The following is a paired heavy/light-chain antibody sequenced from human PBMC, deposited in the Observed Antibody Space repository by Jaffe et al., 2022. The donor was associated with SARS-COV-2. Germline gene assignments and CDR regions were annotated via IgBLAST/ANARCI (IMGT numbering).Light chain of an antibody. CDR1: QSVSSN. CDR3: QQYNNWPRT. CDR2: GAS. Sequence: EIVMTQSPATLSVSPGERATLSCRASQSVSSNLAWYQQKPGQAPRLLIYGASTRATGIPATFSGSGSGTEFTLTISSLQSEDFAVYYCQQYNNWPRTFGQGTKVEI. V-gene: IGKV3-15*01. J-gene: IGKJ1*01.
Heavy chain of an antibody. D-gene: IGHD6-6*01. J-gene: IGHJ2*01. CDR1: GFTFTTYA. Sequence: EVQLLESGGGLVQPGGSLRLSCAASGFTFTTYAMSWVRQAPGKGLEWVSGISGSAGTTSYADSVKGRFTISRDNSRNTLYLQMNTLRAEDTAVYYCAKGSDSSSRYFFDLWGRGTLVSVSS. V-gene: IGHV3-23*01. CDR2: ISGSAGTT. CDR3: AKGSDSSSRYFFDL.